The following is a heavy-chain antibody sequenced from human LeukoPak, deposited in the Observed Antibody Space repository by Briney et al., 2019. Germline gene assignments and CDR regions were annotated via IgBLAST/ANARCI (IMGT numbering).Heavy chain of an antibody. V-gene: IGHV4-59*01. CDR1: GGSISSYY. D-gene: IGHD3-10*01. CDR3: AREHMVRGVQG. Sequence: SETLSLTCTVSGGSISSYYWSWIRQPPGKRLEWIGYIYYSGSTNYNPSLKSRVTISVDTSKNQFSLKLSSVTAADTAVYYCAREHMVRGVQGWGQGTLVTVSS. J-gene: IGHJ4*02. CDR2: IYYSGST.